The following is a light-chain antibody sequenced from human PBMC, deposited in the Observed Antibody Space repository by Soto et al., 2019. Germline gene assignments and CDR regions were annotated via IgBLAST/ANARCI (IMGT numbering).Light chain of an antibody. J-gene: IGKJ1*01. CDR3: QQYHNWPA. CDR2: GAA. CDR1: QSVFSS. V-gene: IGKV3-15*01. Sequence: EIVMTQSPATLSVSPGERATLSCRASQSVFSSLAWYQQKPGQAPRLLIYGAATRATGIPARFSGSGSGTEFTLTISSLQSEDLAVYYCQQYHNWPAFGQGTKVEIK.